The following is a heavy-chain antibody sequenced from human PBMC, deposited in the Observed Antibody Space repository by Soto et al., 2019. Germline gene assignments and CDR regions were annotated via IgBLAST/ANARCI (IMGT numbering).Heavy chain of an antibody. CDR1: GGTFSSYA. Sequence: SVKVSCKASGGTFSSYAISWVRQAPGQGLEWMGGIIPIFGTANYAQKFQGRVTITADESTSTAYMELISLRSEDTAVYYCAGDIVVVVAAYYYYYGMDVWGQGTTVTVSS. J-gene: IGHJ6*02. D-gene: IGHD2-15*01. V-gene: IGHV1-69*13. CDR3: AGDIVVVVAAYYYYYGMDV. CDR2: IIPIFGTA.